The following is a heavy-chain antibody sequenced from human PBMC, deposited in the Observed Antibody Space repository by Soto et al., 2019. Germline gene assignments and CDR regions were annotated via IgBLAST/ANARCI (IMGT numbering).Heavy chain of an antibody. CDR2: INYVGRTS. Sequence: QVQLQESGPGLVKPSETLSLTCTVSCDSMSGFYCIWIRQTPGKGLEWIGYINYVGRTSYYSPSLQSRVTISLDSSKNQFSLILSSVTAADTAVYFCARFRRNYFDYWGQGTQVTVSS. D-gene: IGHD3-10*01. V-gene: IGHV4-59*01. CDR3: ARFRRNYFDY. CDR1: CDSMSGFY. J-gene: IGHJ4*02.